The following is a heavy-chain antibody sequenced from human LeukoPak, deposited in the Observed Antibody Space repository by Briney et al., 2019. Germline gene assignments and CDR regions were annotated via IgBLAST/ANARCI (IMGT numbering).Heavy chain of an antibody. CDR2: ISSSSSTI. CDR1: GFTFSSYS. J-gene: IGHJ4*02. CDR3: ARDLSGWYFDY. D-gene: IGHD2-15*01. Sequence: GGSLRLSCAASGFTFSSYSMNWVRQAPGKGLEWVSYISSSSSTIYYADSVKGRFTISRDNAKNSLYLQMNSLRAEDTAVYYCARDLSGWYFDYWGQGTLVTVSS. V-gene: IGHV3-48*04.